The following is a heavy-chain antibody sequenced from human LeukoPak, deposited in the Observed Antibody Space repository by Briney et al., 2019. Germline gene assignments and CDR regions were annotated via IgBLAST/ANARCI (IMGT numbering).Heavy chain of an antibody. CDR1: GYSFSSYL. Sequence: CESPKIYCSGSGYSFSSYLIGWVRQMPGEGLEGMGSIFPGGSHTRYSPSFQGQVTFSADKSITTIYLQLSCLNAADSAMYYCARLDGNDKSDNHYSYCMDVWGQGTTVTVSS. D-gene: IGHD5-12*01. CDR3: ARLDGNDKSDNHYSYCMDV. V-gene: IGHV5-51*01. CDR2: IFPGGSHT. J-gene: IGHJ6*02.